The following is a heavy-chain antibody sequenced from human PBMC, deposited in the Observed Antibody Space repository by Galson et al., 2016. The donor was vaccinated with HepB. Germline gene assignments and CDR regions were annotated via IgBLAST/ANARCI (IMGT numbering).Heavy chain of an antibody. J-gene: IGHJ4*02. Sequence: SLRLSCAASGFTFSTYAMHWVRQAPGKGLEWVTVISSDGNNKYYADSVKGRFTISRDNSKNTLYLDMNSLRVEDTALYYFVRADIVSTIIPRSWTHWGRGTLVSVSS. D-gene: IGHD5/OR15-5a*01. CDR2: ISSDGNNK. CDR3: VRADIVSTIIPRSWTH. CDR1: GFTFSTYA. V-gene: IGHV3-30*04.